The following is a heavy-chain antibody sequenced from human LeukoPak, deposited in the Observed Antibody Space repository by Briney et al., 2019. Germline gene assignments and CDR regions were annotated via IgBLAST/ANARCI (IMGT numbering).Heavy chain of an antibody. Sequence: SETLSLTCAVSGFSISSTYYGAWIRQTPGKGLERIATITHSGNTYYISSLESRLTISLDTSKRHFSLRLTSVTAADTAVYYCARINAPVATFDYWGLGTLVAVSS. CDR1: GFSISSTYY. J-gene: IGHJ4*02. CDR3: ARINAPVATFDY. D-gene: IGHD2-21*01. V-gene: IGHV4-38-2*01. CDR2: ITHSGNT.